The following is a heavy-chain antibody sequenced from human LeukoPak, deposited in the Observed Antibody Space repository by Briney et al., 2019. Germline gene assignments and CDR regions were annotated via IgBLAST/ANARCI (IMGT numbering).Heavy chain of an antibody. Sequence: SETLSLTCTVSGGFICSYYWSWIRQPPGMGLEWIAYIHYSGSTNYNPSLKSRVTISVDTSKNQFSLKVSSVNAADTGVYYCARHGLVRAGGHLYFYLEVWGKVTTVTVSS. D-gene: IGHD1-26*01. V-gene: IGHV4-59*08. CDR2: IHYSGST. CDR1: GGFICSYY. J-gene: IGHJ6*03. CDR3: ARHGLVRAGGHLYFYLEV.